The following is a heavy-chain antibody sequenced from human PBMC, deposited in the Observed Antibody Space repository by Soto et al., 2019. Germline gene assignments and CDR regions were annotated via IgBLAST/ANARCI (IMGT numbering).Heavy chain of an antibody. CDR2: MNSNIDNT. V-gene: IGHV1-8*01. CDR1: GYTFTSYD. CDR3: ARDLTMLRGVIGY. J-gene: IGHJ4*02. Sequence: ASVKVSCKASGYTFTSYDINWVRQATGQGLEWMGWMNSNIDNTGYAQKFQGRVTMTRNTSINTAFMELSSLRSEDTAVYYCARDLTMLRGVIGYWGQGTLVTVSS. D-gene: IGHD3-10*01.